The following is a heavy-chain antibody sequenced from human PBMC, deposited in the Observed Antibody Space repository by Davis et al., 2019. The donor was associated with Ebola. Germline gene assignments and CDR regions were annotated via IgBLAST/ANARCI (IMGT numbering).Heavy chain of an antibody. CDR2: IYTSGST. J-gene: IGHJ6*03. V-gene: IGHV4-4*07. Sequence: PSETLSLTCTVSGGSISSYYWSWIRQPAGKGLEWIGRIYTSGSTNYNPSLKSRVTMSVDTSKNQFSLKLSSVTAADTAVYYCAGRLIAAAGPGVGYNMDVWGKGTTVTVSS. D-gene: IGHD6-13*01. CDR1: GGSISSYY. CDR3: AGRLIAAAGPGVGYNMDV.